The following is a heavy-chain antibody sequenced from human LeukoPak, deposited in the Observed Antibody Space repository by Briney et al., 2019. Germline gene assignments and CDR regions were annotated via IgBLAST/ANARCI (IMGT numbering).Heavy chain of an antibody. CDR2: INPSGGST. D-gene: IGHD2-21*02. CDR3: ASALVNRGGDCYSVLAAFDI. Sequence: ASVKVSCKASGYTFTSYYIHWLRQAPGQGLEWTGIINPSGGSTSYAQKVQGRVIMTRDTSTSTVYMELSSLRSEDTAVYYCASALVNRGGDCYSVLAAFDIWGQGTMVTVSS. J-gene: IGHJ3*02. CDR1: GYTFTSYY. V-gene: IGHV1-46*01.